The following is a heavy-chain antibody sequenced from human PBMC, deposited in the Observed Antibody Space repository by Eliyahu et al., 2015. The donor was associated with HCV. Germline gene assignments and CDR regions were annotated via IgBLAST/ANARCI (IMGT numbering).Heavy chain of an antibody. D-gene: IGHD5-18*01. CDR3: ARGPLGTAIPYYFDY. CDR1: GGSFSGYY. V-gene: IGHV4-34*01. Sequence: QVQLQQWGAGLLKPSETLSLTCAVYGGSFSGYYWSWIRQPPGKGLEWIGEINHSGSTNYNPSLKSRVTISVDTSKNQFSLKLSSVTAADTAVYYCARGPLGTAIPYYFDYWGQGTLVTVSS. J-gene: IGHJ4*02. CDR2: INHSGST.